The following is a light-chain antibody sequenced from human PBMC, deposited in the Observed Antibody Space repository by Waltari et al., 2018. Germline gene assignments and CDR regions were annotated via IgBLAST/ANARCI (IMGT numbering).Light chain of an antibody. Sequence: QSVVTQPPSMSGTPGQRVTISCSGSYSNIGSNTVNWYQQLPETAPKLLLYSSDGRPSGVPDRFSGYKSGTSASLGISGLQSEDEADYYCATWDGSLNGHMVFGGGTKVTVL. V-gene: IGLV1-44*01. CDR3: ATWDGSLNGHMV. CDR1: YSNIGSNT. CDR2: SSD. J-gene: IGLJ2*01.